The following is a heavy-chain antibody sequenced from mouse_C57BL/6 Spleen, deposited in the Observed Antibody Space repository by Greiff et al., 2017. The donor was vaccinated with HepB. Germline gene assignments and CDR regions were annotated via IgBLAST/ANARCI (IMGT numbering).Heavy chain of an antibody. J-gene: IGHJ4*01. Sequence: EVKVEESGGGLVQPGGSLKLSCAASGFTFSDYYMYWVRQTPEKRLEWVAYISNGGGSTYYPDTVKGRFTISRDNAKNTLYLQMSRLKSEDTAMYYCARQAPNYYGSSYDAMDYWGQGTSVTVSS. CDR3: ARQAPNYYGSSYDAMDY. V-gene: IGHV5-12*01. CDR1: GFTFSDYY. D-gene: IGHD1-1*01. CDR2: ISNGGGST.